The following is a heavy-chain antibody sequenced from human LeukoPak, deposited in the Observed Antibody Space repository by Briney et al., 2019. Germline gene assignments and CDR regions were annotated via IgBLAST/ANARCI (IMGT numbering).Heavy chain of an antibody. CDR1: GFTFSSYS. Sequence: GGSLRLSCAASGFTFSSYSMNWVRQAPGKGLEWVSSISSSSSYIYYADSVKGRFTISRDNAKNSLYLQMNSPRAEDTAVYYCARAEMATILDYWGQGTLVTVSS. CDR3: ARAEMATILDY. CDR2: ISSSSSYI. J-gene: IGHJ4*02. D-gene: IGHD5-24*01. V-gene: IGHV3-21*01.